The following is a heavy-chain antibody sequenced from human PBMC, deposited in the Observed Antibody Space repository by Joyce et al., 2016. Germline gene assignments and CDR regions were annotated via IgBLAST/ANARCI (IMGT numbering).Heavy chain of an antibody. CDR3: ARASPYWYFDI. CDR1: GFTFSLYG. D-gene: IGHD3-16*01. J-gene: IGHJ2*01. Sequence: QVQLVESGGGAVQPGTSLRLSCEASGFTFSLYGMHWVRQAPGKGLEWVAIIWNDGGKKNYVDSVNGRFTISRDNSKNTLWLQMNSLRADDTALYFCARASPYWYFDIWGRGTPVTVSS. V-gene: IGHV3-33*01. CDR2: IWNDGGKK.